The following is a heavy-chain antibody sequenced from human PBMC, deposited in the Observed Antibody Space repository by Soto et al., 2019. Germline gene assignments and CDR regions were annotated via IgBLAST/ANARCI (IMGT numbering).Heavy chain of an antibody. J-gene: IGHJ6*02. CDR2: INHSGST. CDR3: ARGRRSSIFGVVMETTYYNGMDV. Sequence: PSETLSLTCAVYGGSFSGYYWSWIRQPPGTGLEWIGEINHSGSTNYNPSLKSRVTISVDTAKNQFSLKLSSVTAADTAVYYCARGRRSSIFGVVMETTYYNGMDVCRQRSTVTVSS. V-gene: IGHV4-34*01. D-gene: IGHD3-3*01. CDR1: GGSFSGYY.